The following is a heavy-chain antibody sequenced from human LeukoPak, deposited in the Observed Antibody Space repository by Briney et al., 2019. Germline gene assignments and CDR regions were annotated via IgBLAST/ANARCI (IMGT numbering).Heavy chain of an antibody. V-gene: IGHV3-53*01. CDR1: GFAVSSNY. CDR3: ARDPVVASPGPFYYHYMGV. Sequence: GGSLRLSCAASGFAVSSNYMSWVRQPPGKGLEWLSLIDSSGNTFYADSVKGRFTISRDYLKNTLFLQMNSLRAEDTALYYCARDPVVASPGPFYYHYMGVWGKGTTVTVSS. D-gene: IGHD6-13*01. CDR2: IDSSGNT. J-gene: IGHJ6*03.